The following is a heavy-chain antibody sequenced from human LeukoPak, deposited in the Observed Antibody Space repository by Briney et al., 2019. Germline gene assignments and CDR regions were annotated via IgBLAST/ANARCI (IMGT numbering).Heavy chain of an antibody. CDR2: IKEDGREK. CDR3: ARDDGDL. Sequence: GGSLRLSCADSGFAFRGYWMKWVRQAPGQGLEWVASIKEDGREKFYVDSVKGRFTISRDDAKNSLYLQMDSLRVEDTAVYYCARDDGDLWGQGTLVTVSS. CDR1: GFAFRGYW. V-gene: IGHV3-7*01. J-gene: IGHJ4*02.